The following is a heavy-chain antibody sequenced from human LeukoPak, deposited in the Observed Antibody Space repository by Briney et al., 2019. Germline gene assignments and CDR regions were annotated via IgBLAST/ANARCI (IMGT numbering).Heavy chain of an antibody. CDR1: GGSISSGGYY. Sequence: SQTLSLTCTVSGGSISSGGYYWSWIRQHPGKDLEWIGYIYYSGSTYYNPSLKSRVTISVDTSKNQFSLKLSSVTAADTAVHYCARQTGYSSSWKDIVSYYYYYGMDVWGQGTTVTVS. CDR3: ARQTGYSSSWKDIVSYYYYYGMDV. D-gene: IGHD6-13*01. V-gene: IGHV4-31*03. CDR2: IYYSGST. J-gene: IGHJ6*02.